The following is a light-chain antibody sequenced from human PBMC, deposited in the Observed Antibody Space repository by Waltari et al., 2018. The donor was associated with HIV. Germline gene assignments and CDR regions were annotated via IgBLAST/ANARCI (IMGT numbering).Light chain of an antibody. CDR2: SNN. V-gene: IGLV1-44*01. CDR1: TSTIGSNT. CDR3: AAWDDSLNGVV. J-gene: IGLJ2*01. Sequence: QSVLTKPPSASGTPGQRVTISCSGSTSTIGSNTVNWYQQLPGTAPKLLIYSNNQRPSGVADRFSGSKSGTSASLAISGLQSEDEADYYCAAWDDSLNGVVFGGGTKLTVL.